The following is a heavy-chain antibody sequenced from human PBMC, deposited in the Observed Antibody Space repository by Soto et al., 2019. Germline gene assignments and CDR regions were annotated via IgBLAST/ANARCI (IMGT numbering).Heavy chain of an antibody. CDR2: IYYSGST. CDR1: GRSISSYY. CDR3: ARVKVSIGAYYYMDV. V-gene: IGHV4-59*01. Sequence: SETLSLTCTLSGRSISSYYWSWIRQPPGKGLEWIGYIYYSGSTNYNPYLKSRVTISVDTSKNQFSLKLSSVTAADTAVYYCARVKVSIGAYYYMDVWGKGTTVTVSS. J-gene: IGHJ6*03.